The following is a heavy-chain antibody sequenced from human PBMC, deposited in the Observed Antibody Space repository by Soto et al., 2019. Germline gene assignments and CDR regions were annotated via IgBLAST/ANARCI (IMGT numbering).Heavy chain of an antibody. Sequence: PVGSLRLSCEASGFIFTNFWMHWVRQVPGKGLVWVSRIDTSGSSTSYADSVKGRFTISRDNAKNTVSLQMNSLRAEDTGVYYCAKDSWYFDLWSQGSLVTAPQ. J-gene: IGHJ4*02. D-gene: IGHD6-13*01. CDR1: GFIFTNFW. CDR3: AKDSWYFDL. CDR2: IDTSGSST. V-gene: IGHV3-74*01.